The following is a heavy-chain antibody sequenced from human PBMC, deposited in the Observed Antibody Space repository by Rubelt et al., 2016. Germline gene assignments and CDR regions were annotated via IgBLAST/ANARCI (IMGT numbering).Heavy chain of an antibody. V-gene: IGHV4-39*01. CDR3: ARPNYSNYCFDS. Sequence: QLQLQESGPGLVKPSETLSLTCTVSGGSISGSSYYWGWIRQPPGKGLEWIGNVYYSGSTYYNPSLKSRVTISVDTSKNQFSLKLSCLTAADTAVYFCARPNYSNYCFDSWGQGTLVTVSS. J-gene: IGHJ4*02. D-gene: IGHD4-11*01. CDR2: VYYSGST. CDR1: GGSISGSSYY.